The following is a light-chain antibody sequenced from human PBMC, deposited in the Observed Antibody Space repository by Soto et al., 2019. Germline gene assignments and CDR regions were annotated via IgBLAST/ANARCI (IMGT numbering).Light chain of an antibody. J-gene: IGKJ1*01. CDR2: GAS. CDR1: QRVSARY. CDR3: QQYSDSPPT. V-gene: IGKV3-20*01. Sequence: IVLTQSPGTLSLSPGDRAALSCRSSQRVSARYLAWYHQKPGQAPRLLIFGASGRATGIPDRFSGSGSGTDFTLTIDRLEPEDFAMYYCQQYSDSPPTFGQGTKVE.